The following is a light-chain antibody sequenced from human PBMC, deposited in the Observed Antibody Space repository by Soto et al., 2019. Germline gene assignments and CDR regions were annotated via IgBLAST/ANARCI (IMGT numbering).Light chain of an antibody. Sequence: ELELTQSPGTPSLSPGERAKISCRASQSVSSQLAWYQQKRGQAHRLLIYGASTRATGIPARFSGSGSGTDFTLTISRLEPEDFAVYYCQQRSNWPPFTFGQGTRLEIK. CDR1: QSVSSQ. CDR3: QQRSNWPPFT. J-gene: IGKJ5*01. V-gene: IGKV3-11*01. CDR2: GAS.